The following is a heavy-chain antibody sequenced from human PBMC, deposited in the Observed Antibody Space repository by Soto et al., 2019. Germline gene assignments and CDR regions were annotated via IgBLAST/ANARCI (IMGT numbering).Heavy chain of an antibody. D-gene: IGHD3-9*01. CDR2: INHSGST. CDR1: GGSFSGYD. CDR3: ARDLPYYDILTGYYHYYFDY. Sequence: PSETLSLTCAVYGGSFSGYDWSWIRQPPGKGLEWIGEINHSGSTNYNPSLKSRVTISVDTSKNQFSLKLSSVTAADTAVYYCARDLPYYDILTGYYHYYFDYWSQGTLVTVSS. V-gene: IGHV4-34*01. J-gene: IGHJ4*02.